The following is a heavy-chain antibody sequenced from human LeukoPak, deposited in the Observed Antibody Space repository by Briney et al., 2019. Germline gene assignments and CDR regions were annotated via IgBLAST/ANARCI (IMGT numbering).Heavy chain of an antibody. D-gene: IGHD6-19*01. CDR2: ISYDGSNK. V-gene: IGHV3-30*05. CDR1: GFTFSSYS. Sequence: GGSLRLSCAASGFTFSSYSMNWVRQAPGKGLEWVAVISYDGSNKYYADSVKGRFTISRDNSKNTLYLQMNSLRAEDTAVYYCARAGLVDYWGQGTLVTVSS. CDR3: ARAGLVDY. J-gene: IGHJ4*02.